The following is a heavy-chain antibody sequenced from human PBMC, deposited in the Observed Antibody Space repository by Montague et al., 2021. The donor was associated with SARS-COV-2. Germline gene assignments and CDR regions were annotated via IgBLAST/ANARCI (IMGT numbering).Heavy chain of an antibody. CDR3: ARAYCGGDCYFYWYFDL. CDR2: TYYRSKCYN. J-gene: IGHJ2*01. Sequence: CAISGDSVSSNIATWHWIRQSPSRGLEWLGRTYYRSKCYNDYAVSVQSRVIINPDTSNNRISLQLNSVTPVDKAVYYCARAYCGGDCYFYWYFDLWGRGTLVTVSS. D-gene: IGHD2-21*02. CDR1: GDSVSSNIAT. V-gene: IGHV6-1*01.